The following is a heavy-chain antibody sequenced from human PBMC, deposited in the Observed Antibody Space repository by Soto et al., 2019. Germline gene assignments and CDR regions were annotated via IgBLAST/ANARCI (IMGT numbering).Heavy chain of an antibody. J-gene: IGHJ4*02. CDR1: GGSISSSSYY. Sequence: PSETLSLTCTVSGGSISSSSYYWGWIRQPPGKGLEWIGSIYYSGSTYYNPSLKSRVTISVDTSKNQFSLKLSSVTAADTAVYYCARLDLQLAIFGEYYFDYWGQGTLGTVSS. V-gene: IGHV4-39*01. D-gene: IGHD3-3*01. CDR2: IYYSGST. CDR3: ARLDLQLAIFGEYYFDY.